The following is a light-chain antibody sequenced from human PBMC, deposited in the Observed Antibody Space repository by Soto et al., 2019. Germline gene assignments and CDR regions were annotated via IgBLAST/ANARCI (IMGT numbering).Light chain of an antibody. J-gene: IGKJ1*01. CDR2: EAS. V-gene: IGKV1-5*03. Sequence: DIQMTQSPSTLSASVGDSVTITCRASQSISSWLAWYQQKPGKGPKLLIYEASNLQGGGPSRFSGGGSGTEFALTITNLQPHDSATYYCQQYSSPPWTFGQGTKVEIK. CDR3: QQYSSPPWT. CDR1: QSISSW.